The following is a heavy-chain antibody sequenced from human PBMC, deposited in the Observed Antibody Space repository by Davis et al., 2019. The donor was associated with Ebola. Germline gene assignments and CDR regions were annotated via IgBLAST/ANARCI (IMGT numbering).Heavy chain of an antibody. CDR2: IYSGGST. Sequence: PGGSLRLSCAASGFTVSSNYMSWVRQAPGKGLEWVSVIYSGGSTYYADSVKGRFTISRDNSKNTLYLQMNSLRAEDTAVYYCARDRFVDTAMAPLDYWGQGTLVTVSS. CDR3: ARDRFVDTAMAPLDY. V-gene: IGHV3-53*01. D-gene: IGHD5-18*01. J-gene: IGHJ4*02. CDR1: GFTVSSNY.